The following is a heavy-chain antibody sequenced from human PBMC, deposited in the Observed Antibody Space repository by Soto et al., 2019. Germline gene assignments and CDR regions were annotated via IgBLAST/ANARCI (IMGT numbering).Heavy chain of an antibody. Sequence: ASVKVSCKASGYTFTGYYMYWVRQAPGQGLEWMGWINPNSGGTNYAQKFQGRVTMTRDTSISTAYMELSRLRSDDTAVYYCARDLKSGYYYGMDVWGQGTTVTVSS. V-gene: IGHV1-2*02. D-gene: IGHD3-10*01. CDR1: GYTFTGYY. J-gene: IGHJ6*02. CDR3: ARDLKSGYYYGMDV. CDR2: INPNSGGT.